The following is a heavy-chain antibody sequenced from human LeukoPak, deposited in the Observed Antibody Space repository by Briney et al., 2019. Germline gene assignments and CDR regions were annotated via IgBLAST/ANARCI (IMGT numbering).Heavy chain of an antibody. CDR1: GYTFTSYY. J-gene: IGHJ5*02. D-gene: IGHD3-3*01. V-gene: IGHV1-46*01. Sequence: ASVKVSCKASGYTFTSYYMHWVRQAPGQGLEWMGIINPSGGSTSYAQKFQGRVTMTRDTSTSTVYMELSSLRSEDTAVYYCARDDGITIFGVVTGAWFDPWGQGTLVTASS. CDR3: ARDDGITIFGVVTGAWFDP. CDR2: INPSGGST.